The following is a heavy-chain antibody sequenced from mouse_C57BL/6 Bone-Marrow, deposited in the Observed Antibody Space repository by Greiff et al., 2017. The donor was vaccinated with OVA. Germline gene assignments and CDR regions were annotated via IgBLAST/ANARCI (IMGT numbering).Heavy chain of an antibody. D-gene: IGHD1-1*01. CDR1: GFTFSSYG. CDR2: ISSGGSYT. CDR3: ARHYYGSSFAY. V-gene: IGHV5-6*01. J-gene: IGHJ3*01. Sequence: EVKLMESGGDLVKPGGSLKLSCAASGFTFSSYGMSWVRQTPDTRLEWVATISSGGSYTSYPDSVKGRFTISRDNAKNTLYLQMSSLKSEDTAMYYCARHYYGSSFAYWGQGTLVTVSA.